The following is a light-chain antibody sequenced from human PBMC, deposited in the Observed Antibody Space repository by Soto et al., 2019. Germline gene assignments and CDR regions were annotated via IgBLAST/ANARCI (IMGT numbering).Light chain of an antibody. V-gene: IGKV1-5*03. J-gene: IGKJ1*01. CDR3: QQYNSFSWP. CDR2: KVS. CDR1: QSITTW. Sequence: DIQLTQSPSTLSASVGDTVTITCRASQSITTWLAWYQQKPGKAPKALIYKVSTLYSGVPSRFSGSGSGTEFTLTITSLQPDDFATYYCQQYNSFSWPFGQGTKVEVK.